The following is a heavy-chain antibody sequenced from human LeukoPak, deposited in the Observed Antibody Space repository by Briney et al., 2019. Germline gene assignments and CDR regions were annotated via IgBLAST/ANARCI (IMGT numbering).Heavy chain of an antibody. D-gene: IGHD3-22*01. CDR3: ARGGVTYYYDSSGYYYRHT. Sequence: GGSLRLSCAASGFTFSSYWMHWVRQAPGKGLVWVSRINSDGSSTSYADSVKGRFTISRDNAKNTLYLQMNSLRAEDTAVYYCARGGVTYYYDSSGYYYRHTWGQGTLVTVSS. V-gene: IGHV3-74*01. CDR2: INSDGSST. CDR1: GFTFSSYW. J-gene: IGHJ5*02.